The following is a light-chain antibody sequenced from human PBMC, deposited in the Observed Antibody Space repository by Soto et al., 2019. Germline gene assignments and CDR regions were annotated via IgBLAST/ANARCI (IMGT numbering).Light chain of an antibody. CDR2: DAS. Sequence: EIVMTQSPATLSVSPGERATLSCRASQSVSSYLAWFQQKPGQPPRLLIYDASTRATGIPVRFRGSGSGTEFTHTISSLQSEDFGVYYCQQNKEWHGTFGQGTKVEIK. V-gene: IGKV3-15*01. CDR3: QQNKEWHGT. J-gene: IGKJ1*01. CDR1: QSVSSY.